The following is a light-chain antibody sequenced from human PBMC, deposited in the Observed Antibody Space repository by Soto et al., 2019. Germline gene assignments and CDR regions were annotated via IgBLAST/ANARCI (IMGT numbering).Light chain of an antibody. V-gene: IGLV2-14*01. J-gene: IGLJ1*01. Sequence: ALTQPASVSGSPGQSITISCTGTTSDVGRYNYVSWYQQHPGKAPKLIIYDVSNRPSGVSNRFSGSKSGNTASLTISGLQAEEEADYYCTSYRSSSTEVIGPWTKVTV. CDR3: TSYRSSSTEV. CDR1: TSDVGRYNY. CDR2: DVS.